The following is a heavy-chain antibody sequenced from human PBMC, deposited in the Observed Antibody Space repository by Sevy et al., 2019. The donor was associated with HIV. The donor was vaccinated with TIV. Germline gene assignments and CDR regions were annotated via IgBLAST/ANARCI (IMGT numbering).Heavy chain of an antibody. Sequence: GGSLRLSCAASGFTFSSYGMHWVRQAPGKGLEWVAVISYDGSNKYYADSVKGRFTISRDNSKNTLYRQMNSLRAEDTAVYYCAKVRSPQAYYDFWSGSALGPHNSYYYYGMDVWGQGTTVTVSS. V-gene: IGHV3-30*18. CDR1: GFTFSSYG. J-gene: IGHJ6*02. CDR3: AKVRSPQAYYDFWSGSALGPHNSYYYYGMDV. CDR2: ISYDGSNK. D-gene: IGHD3-3*01.